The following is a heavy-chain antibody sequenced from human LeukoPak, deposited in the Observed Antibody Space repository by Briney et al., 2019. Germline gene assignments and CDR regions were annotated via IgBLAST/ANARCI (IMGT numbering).Heavy chain of an antibody. Sequence: KPSETLSLTCTVAGGSISGYYWTWIRQPPGEALEYIGCIYYTGTTNYNPSLNSRATISVDTSKNQFALKLSSVTAADTAVYYCARVVGGVGLDYWGQGTLVPVSS. CDR1: GGSISGYY. D-gene: IGHD3-16*01. CDR3: ARVVGGVGLDY. CDR2: IYYTGTT. J-gene: IGHJ4*02. V-gene: IGHV4-59*01.